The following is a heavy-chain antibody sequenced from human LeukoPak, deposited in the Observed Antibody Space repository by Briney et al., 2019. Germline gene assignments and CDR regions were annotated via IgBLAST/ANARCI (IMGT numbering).Heavy chain of an antibody. D-gene: IGHD6-19*01. CDR3: AALGYSRGWYGAGGYFDY. Sequence: GASVKVSCKASGYTFTGYYMHWVRQAPGQGLEWMWWINPNSGGTNYAQKFQGRVTMTRDTSISTASMKLSRLRFDDTAVYYVAALGYSRGWYGAGGYFDYWGQGTLVTVSS. CDR2: INPNSGGT. V-gene: IGHV1-2*02. J-gene: IGHJ4*02. CDR1: GYTFTGYY.